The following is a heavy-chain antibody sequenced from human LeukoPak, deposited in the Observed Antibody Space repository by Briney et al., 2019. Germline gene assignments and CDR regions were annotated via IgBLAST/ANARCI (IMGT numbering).Heavy chain of an antibody. Sequence: ASVKVSCKASGGTFSSYAISWVRQAPGQGLEWMGGIIPIFGTANYAQKFQGRVTITADKSTSTAYMELSSLRSEDMAVYYCARGTTGTTPRYYFDYWGQGTLVTVSS. CDR3: ARGTTGTTPRYYFDY. CDR2: IIPIFGTA. V-gene: IGHV1-69*06. D-gene: IGHD1-1*01. J-gene: IGHJ4*02. CDR1: GGTFSSYA.